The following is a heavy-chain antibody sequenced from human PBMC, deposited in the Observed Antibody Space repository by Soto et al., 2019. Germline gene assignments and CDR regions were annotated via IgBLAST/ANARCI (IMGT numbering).Heavy chain of an antibody. Sequence: PSETLSLTCIVSGGSVGSGAYYWSWIRQPPGNALEWIGYIQYSGDTNYNSSLESRVTISVDVSRNRFSLKLTSVTAADTAFYYCARHDYSDRAFDLWGQGTMVTVSS. D-gene: IGHD3-22*01. V-gene: IGHV4-61*08. CDR1: GGSVGSGAYY. J-gene: IGHJ3*01. CDR3: ARHDYSDRAFDL. CDR2: IQYSGDT.